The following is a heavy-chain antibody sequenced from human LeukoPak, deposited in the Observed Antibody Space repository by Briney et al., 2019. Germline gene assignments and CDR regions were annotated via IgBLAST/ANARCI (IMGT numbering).Heavy chain of an antibody. D-gene: IGHD5-12*01. CDR3: ARDADSGYDWGSWFDP. CDR1: GFTFDDYA. Sequence: SLRLSCAASGFTFDDYAMHWVRQAPGKGLEWVSGLSWNSGTIAYADSVKGRFTISRDNAKNSLYLQMNSLRAEDTAVYYCARDADSGYDWGSWFDPWGQGTLVTVSS. J-gene: IGHJ5*02. V-gene: IGHV3-9*01. CDR2: LSWNSGTI.